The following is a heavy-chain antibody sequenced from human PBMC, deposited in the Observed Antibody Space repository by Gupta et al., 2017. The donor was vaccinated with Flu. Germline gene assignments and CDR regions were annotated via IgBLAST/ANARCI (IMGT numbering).Heavy chain of an antibody. CDR2: ISGSGGST. Sequence: EVQLLESGGGLVQPGGSLRLSCAASGFTFSTYSMSWVRQAPGKGLEWVSAISGSGGSTYYADSVKGRFTISRDNSKNTLYLQMNSLRAEDTAVYYCAKDQFVGATGTYFDYWGQGTLVTVSS. CDR1: GFTFSTYS. V-gene: IGHV3-23*01. CDR3: AKDQFVGATGTYFDY. D-gene: IGHD1-26*01. J-gene: IGHJ4*02.